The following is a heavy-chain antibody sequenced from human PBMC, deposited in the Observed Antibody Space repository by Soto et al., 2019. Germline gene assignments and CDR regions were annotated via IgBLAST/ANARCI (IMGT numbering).Heavy chain of an antibody. Sequence: ASVKVSCKASGVTFSSYAISWVRQAPGQGLEWMGGIIPIFGTANYAQKFQGRVTITADESTSTAYMELSSLRSEDTAVYYCARDRGGPFDYWGQGTLVTVSS. CDR3: ARDRGGPFDY. CDR1: GVTFSSYA. V-gene: IGHV1-69*13. CDR2: IIPIFGTA. J-gene: IGHJ4*02. D-gene: IGHD3-10*01.